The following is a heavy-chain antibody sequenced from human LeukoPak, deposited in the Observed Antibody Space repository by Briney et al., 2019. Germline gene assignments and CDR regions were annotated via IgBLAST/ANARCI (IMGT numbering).Heavy chain of an antibody. J-gene: IGHJ5*02. CDR2: ISGSGGST. V-gene: IGHV3-23*01. CDR1: GFTFSSYA. Sequence: GASLRLSCAASGFTFSSYAMSWVRQAPGKGLEWVSAISGSGGSTYYADSVKGRFTISRDNSKDTLYLQMNSLRAEDTAVYYCATTRGDYYDSSGYPVPWGQGTLVTVSS. CDR3: ATTRGDYYDSSGYPVP. D-gene: IGHD3-22*01.